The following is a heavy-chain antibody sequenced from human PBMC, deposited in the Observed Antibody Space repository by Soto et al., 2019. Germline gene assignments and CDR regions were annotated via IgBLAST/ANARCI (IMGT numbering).Heavy chain of an antibody. CDR2: IYYSGST. CDR3: ASQFIAAAGGNWFDP. J-gene: IGHJ5*02. V-gene: IGHV4-61*01. Sequence: SETLSLTCTFSCGSVSSGSYYWSWIRQPPGKGLEWIGYIYYSGSTNYNPSLKSRVTISVDTSKNQFSLKLSSVTAADTAVYYCASQFIAAAGGNWFDPWGQGTLVTVSS. CDR1: CGSVSSGSYY. D-gene: IGHD6-13*01.